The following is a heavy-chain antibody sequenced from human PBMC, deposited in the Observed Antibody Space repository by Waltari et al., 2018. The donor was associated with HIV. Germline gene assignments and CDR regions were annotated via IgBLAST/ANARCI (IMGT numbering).Heavy chain of an antibody. CDR2: IYQSGDT. V-gene: IGHV4-30-4*08. CDR1: GGSISSGTSF. D-gene: IGHD3-3*01. Sequence: QVRLQESGPGLVKPSQTLSLTCTVSGGSISSGTSFWSWIRQPPGKGLEWSGYIYQSGDTYYNPSLKSRVTISRDTSKKQFSLRLSSVTAADTAVYYCARGGDFWSGFPGWGQGTTVTISS. CDR3: ARGGDFWSGFPG. J-gene: IGHJ6*02.